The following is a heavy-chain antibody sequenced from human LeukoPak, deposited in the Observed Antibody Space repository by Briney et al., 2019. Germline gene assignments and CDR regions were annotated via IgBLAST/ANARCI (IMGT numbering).Heavy chain of an antibody. CDR3: ARAMIVVSNQFDY. Sequence: GGSLRLSCTASGFTVSSNYMSWVRQAPGKGLEWVSVIYSGGTTYYADSVKGRFTISRDNSKNTLYLQMNSLRAEDTAVYYCARAMIVVSNQFDYWGQGTLVTVSS. J-gene: IGHJ4*02. D-gene: IGHD3-22*01. CDR1: GFTVSSNY. V-gene: IGHV3-53*01. CDR2: IYSGGTT.